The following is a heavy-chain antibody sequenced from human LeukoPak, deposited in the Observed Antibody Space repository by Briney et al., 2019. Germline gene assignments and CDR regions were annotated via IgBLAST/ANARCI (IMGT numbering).Heavy chain of an antibody. CDR2: ISSSSSYI. Sequence: PGGSLRLSCAASGFTFSSYSMNWVRQAPGKGLEWVSSISSSSSYIYYADSVKGRFTISRDNAKNSLYLQVNSLRAEDTAVYYCARADIVGAVDYFDYWGQGTLVTVSS. V-gene: IGHV3-21*01. D-gene: IGHD1-26*01. CDR3: ARADIVGAVDYFDY. CDR1: GFTFSSYS. J-gene: IGHJ4*02.